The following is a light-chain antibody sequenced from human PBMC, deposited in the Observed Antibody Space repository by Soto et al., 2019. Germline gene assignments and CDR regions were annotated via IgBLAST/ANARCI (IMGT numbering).Light chain of an antibody. CDR1: QSISSY. V-gene: IGKV1-39*01. CDR3: QQSYSTLWT. Sequence: DIQMTQSPSSLSASVGDRVTITCRASQSISSYLNWYQQKPGKAPKLLIYASSSLQSGVPSRFSGNGSGTDFTLTMSSLQPEDFATFYCQQSYSTLWTVGQGTNVEIK. CDR2: ASS. J-gene: IGKJ1*01.